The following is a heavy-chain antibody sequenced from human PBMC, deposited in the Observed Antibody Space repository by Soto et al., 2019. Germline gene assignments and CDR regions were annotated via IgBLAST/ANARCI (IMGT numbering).Heavy chain of an antibody. CDR3: ARGKYYYDSSGYYCFDY. Sequence: QVQLVESGGGVVQPGRSLRLSCAASGFTFSSYGMHWVRQAPGKGLEWVAVIWYDGSNKYYADSVKGRFTISGDNSKNTLYLQMNSLRAEDTAVYYCARGKYYYDSSGYYCFDYWGQGTLVTVSS. CDR2: IWYDGSNK. J-gene: IGHJ4*02. D-gene: IGHD3-22*01. V-gene: IGHV3-33*01. CDR1: GFTFSSYG.